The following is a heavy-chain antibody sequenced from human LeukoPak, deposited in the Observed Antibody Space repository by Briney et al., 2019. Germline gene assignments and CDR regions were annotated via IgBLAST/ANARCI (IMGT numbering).Heavy chain of an antibody. D-gene: IGHD1-26*01. CDR3: ARGSGSYQDAFDI. V-gene: IGHV3-48*04. Sequence: GGSLRLSCAASGFTFSSYSMNWVRQAPGKGLEWVSYISSSSSTIYYADSVKGRFTISRDNAKNSLFLQMNSLRAEDAAVYYCARGSGSYQDAFDIWGQGTKVTVSS. J-gene: IGHJ3*02. CDR1: GFTFSSYS. CDR2: ISSSSSTI.